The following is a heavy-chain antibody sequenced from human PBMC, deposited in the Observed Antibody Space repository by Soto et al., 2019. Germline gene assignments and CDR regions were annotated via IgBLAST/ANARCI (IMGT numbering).Heavy chain of an antibody. D-gene: IGHD3-22*01. V-gene: IGHV4-30-2*01. CDR3: ARGSNSGGYYAGFDF. CDR1: GGSIISADHS. J-gene: IGHJ5*01. CDR2: IYRDGAT. Sequence: QLQLQESGSGLVRPSETLSLTCAVSGGSIISADHSWGWIRQPPGEGLERLGCIYRDGATFYIPSLRSRVTISLAMSRNQSSPYRISVTAADTAVYYCARGSNSGGYYAGFDFWGQGTLVTVSS.